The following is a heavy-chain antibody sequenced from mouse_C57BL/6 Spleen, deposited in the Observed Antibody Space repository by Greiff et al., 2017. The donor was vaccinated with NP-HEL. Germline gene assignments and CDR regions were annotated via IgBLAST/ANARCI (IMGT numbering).Heavy chain of an antibody. V-gene: IGHV1-69*01. J-gene: IGHJ4*01. CDR2: IDPSDSYT. CDR1: GYTFTSYW. Sequence: VQLQQSGAELVMPGASVKLSCKASGYTFTSYWMHWVKQRPGPGLEWIGEIDPSDSYTNYNQKFKGKSTLTVDKSSSTAYMQLSSLTSEDSAVYYCALVTTWGYYYAMDYWGQGTSVTVSS. D-gene: IGHD2-5*01. CDR3: ALVTTWGYYYAMDY.